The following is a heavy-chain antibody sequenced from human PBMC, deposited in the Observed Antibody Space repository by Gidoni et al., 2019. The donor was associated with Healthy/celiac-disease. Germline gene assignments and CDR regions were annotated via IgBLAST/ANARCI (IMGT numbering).Heavy chain of an antibody. CDR3: AGNQVEAPPT. V-gene: IGHV1-46*01. CDR2: INPSGGST. J-gene: IGHJ5*02. D-gene: IGHD1-1*01. Sequence: QVQLVQSGAEVKKPGASVKVSCKASGYTFPHYYMHWVRQAPGQGLEWMGIINPSGGSTNYAQKFQGRVTMTRDTSTSTVYMELSSLRSEDTAVYYCAGNQVEAPPTWGQGTLVTVSS. CDR1: GYTFPHYY.